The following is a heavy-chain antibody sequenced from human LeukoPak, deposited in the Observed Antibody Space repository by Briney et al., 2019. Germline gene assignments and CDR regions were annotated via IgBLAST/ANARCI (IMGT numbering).Heavy chain of an antibody. V-gene: IGHV3-74*01. CDR1: GFSFSHYW. CDR3: VTLTTALNEHGFDM. J-gene: IGHJ3*02. CDR2: INREGTST. Sequence: GGSLRLSCTASGFSFSHYWVHWVRQAPGKGLLWVSRINREGTSTDHADSVKGRFSISRDHAKNTVSLQMNSLRAEDTAVYYCVTLTTALNEHGFDMWGQGTMVTVSS. D-gene: IGHD4/OR15-4a*01.